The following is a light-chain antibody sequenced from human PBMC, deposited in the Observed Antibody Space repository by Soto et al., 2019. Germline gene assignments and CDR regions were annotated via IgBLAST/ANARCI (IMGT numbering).Light chain of an antibody. CDR3: SSYTSSSTLVV. CDR2: EVS. CDR1: SSDVGAYNY. V-gene: IGLV2-14*01. J-gene: IGLJ2*01. Sequence: QSALTQAASVSGSPGQPITISCTGTSSDVGAYNYVSWYQQHPGKAPKLLIYEVSNRPPGVSNRFSGSKSGNTASLTISGLQAEDDADYFCSSYTSSSTLVVFGGGTKLTVL.